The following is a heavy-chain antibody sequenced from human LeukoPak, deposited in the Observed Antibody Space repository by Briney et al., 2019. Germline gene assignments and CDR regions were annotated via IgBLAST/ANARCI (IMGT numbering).Heavy chain of an antibody. CDR1: GGSITSGVYY. Sequence: PSQTLSLTCTVSGGSITSGVYYWSWIRQHPGKGLEWIGYIYYSGSTYYNPPLRSRVTMSVDTSKNQFSLKMSSVTAADTAVYYCARGDIVARGYYFEYWGQGALVTVSS. V-gene: IGHV4-31*03. CDR2: IYYSGST. D-gene: IGHD5-12*01. J-gene: IGHJ4*02. CDR3: ARGDIVARGYYFEY.